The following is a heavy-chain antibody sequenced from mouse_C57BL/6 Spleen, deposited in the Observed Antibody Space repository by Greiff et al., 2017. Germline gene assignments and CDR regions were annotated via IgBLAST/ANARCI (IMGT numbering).Heavy chain of an antibody. V-gene: IGHV7-3*01. J-gene: IGHJ1*01. CDR2: IRNKANGYTT. CDR1: GFTFTDYY. CDR3: ARYGLDGYFDV. Sequence: DVKLVESGGGLVQPGGSLSLSCAASGFTFTDYYMSWVRQPPGKALEWLGFIRNKANGYTTEYSASVKGRFTISRYNSQSILYLQMNALRAEDSATYYCARYGLDGYFDVWGPGTTVTVSS.